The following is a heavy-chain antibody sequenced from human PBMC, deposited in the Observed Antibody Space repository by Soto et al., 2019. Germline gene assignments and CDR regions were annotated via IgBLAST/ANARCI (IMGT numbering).Heavy chain of an antibody. Sequence: PGESLKSSGKGSGYSFTNYCIGWVRQMPGKGLEWMGIIYPGDSDTRYSPSFQGQVTISADKSISTVYLQWISLKASDTAMYYCARPGSHTFDYWGQGTLVTVSS. V-gene: IGHV5-51*01. CDR1: GYSFTNYC. CDR3: ARPGSHTFDY. CDR2: IYPGDSDT. D-gene: IGHD3-10*01. J-gene: IGHJ4*02.